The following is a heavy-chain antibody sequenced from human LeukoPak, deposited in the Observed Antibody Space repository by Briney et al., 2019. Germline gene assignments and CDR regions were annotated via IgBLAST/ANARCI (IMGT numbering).Heavy chain of an antibody. CDR2: IYTGGST. V-gene: IGHV4-4*07. CDR1: GGSISSYY. J-gene: IGHJ4*02. CDR3: ARDGSSGWYRYFDY. D-gene: IGHD6-19*01. Sequence: SETLSLTCTVSGGSISSYYWSWIRQPAGKGLEWIGRIYTGGSTNYNPSLKSRVAMSVDTSKNQFSLKLSSVTAADTAVYYCARDGSSGWYRYFDYWGQGTLVTVSS.